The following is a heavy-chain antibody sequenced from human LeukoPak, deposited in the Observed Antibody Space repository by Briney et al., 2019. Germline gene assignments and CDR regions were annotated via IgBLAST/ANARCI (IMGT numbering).Heavy chain of an antibody. Sequence: GGSLRLSGAASGFSFSTYGMHWVRQAPGKGLEWVAFIRYDGSQDHLTDSVKGRFTVSRDDSRSTLYLQMNSLTVEDTAVYYCVKAVVGRVSNFDFWGQGTLVIVSS. D-gene: IGHD1-26*01. CDR1: GFSFSTYG. J-gene: IGHJ4*02. CDR2: IRYDGSQD. CDR3: VKAVVGRVSNFDF. V-gene: IGHV3-30*02.